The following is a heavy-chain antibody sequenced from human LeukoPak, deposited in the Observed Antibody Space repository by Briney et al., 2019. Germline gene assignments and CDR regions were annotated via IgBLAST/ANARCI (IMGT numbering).Heavy chain of an antibody. CDR1: GLTFSNSA. J-gene: IGHJ5*02. D-gene: IGHD6-13*01. V-gene: IGHV3-23*01. CDR2: ITDSGSST. Sequence: PGGSLRLSCVASGLTFSNSAMTWVRQAPGKGLEWVSIITDSGSSTFYADSVKGRFTISRDNAKNSLYLQMNSLRAEDTAVYYCARLGYSSIWDYNWFDPWGQGTLVTVSS. CDR3: ARLGYSSIWDYNWFDP.